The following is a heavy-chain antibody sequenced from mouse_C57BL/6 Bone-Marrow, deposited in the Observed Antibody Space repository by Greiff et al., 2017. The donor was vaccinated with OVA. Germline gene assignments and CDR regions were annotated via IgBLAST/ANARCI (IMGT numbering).Heavy chain of an antibody. CDR1: GYTFTDYE. Sequence: QVQLKQSGAELVRPGASVTLSCKASGYTFTDYEMHWVKQTPVHGLEWIGAIDPETGGTAYNQKFKGEAILTADKSSSTAYMGRRSLTSEDSAVYYCTGSQGAWFAYWGQGTLVTVSA. J-gene: IGHJ3*01. V-gene: IGHV1-15*01. CDR2: IDPETGGT. CDR3: TGSQGAWFAY.